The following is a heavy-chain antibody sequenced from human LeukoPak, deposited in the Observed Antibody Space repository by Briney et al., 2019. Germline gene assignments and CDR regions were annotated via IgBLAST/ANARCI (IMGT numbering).Heavy chain of an antibody. CDR3: ARDVPYCGGDCYSGSYYYYGMDV. CDR1: GYTFTGYY. CDR2: INPNSGGT. D-gene: IGHD2-21*02. J-gene: IGHJ6*02. V-gene: IGHV1-2*02. Sequence: ASAKVSCKASGYTFTGYYMHWVRQAPGQGLEWMGWINPNSGGTNYAQKFQGRVTMTRDTSISTAYMELSRLRSDDTAVYYCARDVPYCGGDCYSGSYYYYGMDVWGQGTTVTVSS.